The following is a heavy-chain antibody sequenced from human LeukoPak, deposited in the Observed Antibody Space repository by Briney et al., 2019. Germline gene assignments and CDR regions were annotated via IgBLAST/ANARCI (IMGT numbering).Heavy chain of an antibody. CDR1: GGSISSSSYY. Sequence: PSETLSLTCTVSGGSISSSSYYWGWIRQPPGKGLEWIGSIYYSGSTYYNPSLKSRVTISVDTSKNQFSLKLSSVTAADTAVYYWARLNGDKTQYYYYGMDVWGQGTTVTVS. CDR2: IYYSGST. J-gene: IGHJ6*02. D-gene: IGHD3-10*01. CDR3: ARLNGDKTQYYYYGMDV. V-gene: IGHV4-39*01.